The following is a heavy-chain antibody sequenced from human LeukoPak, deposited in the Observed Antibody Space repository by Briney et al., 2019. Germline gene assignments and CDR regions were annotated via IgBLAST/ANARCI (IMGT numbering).Heavy chain of an antibody. CDR2: INEDGSGK. CDR1: GFTFSNYW. CDR3: ARDDGDV. J-gene: IGHJ6*04. V-gene: IGHV3-7*01. Sequence: GGSLRLSCVSSGFTFSNYWMKWVRQAPGKGLEWVASINEDGSGKFSVGSVKDRITISRDNTRNSLDLQINSLTVEDTAIYYCARDDGDVWGTGTTVTVSS.